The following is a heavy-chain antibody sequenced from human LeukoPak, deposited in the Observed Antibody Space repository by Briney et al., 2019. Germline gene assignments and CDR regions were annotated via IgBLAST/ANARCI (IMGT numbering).Heavy chain of an antibody. Sequence: PGGSLRLSCAASGFTFSSYGIHWVRQAPGKGLEWVAFIRYDGSNKYYADSVKGRFTISRDNSKNTLYLQMNSLRAEDTAVYYCAKGLASGWYMGGLDYWGQGTLVTVSS. V-gene: IGHV3-30*02. CDR1: GFTFSSYG. CDR2: IRYDGSNK. CDR3: AKGLASGWYMGGLDY. D-gene: IGHD6-19*01. J-gene: IGHJ4*02.